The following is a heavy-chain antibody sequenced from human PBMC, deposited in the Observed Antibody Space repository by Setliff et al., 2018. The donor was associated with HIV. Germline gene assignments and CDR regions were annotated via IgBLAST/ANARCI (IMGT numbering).Heavy chain of an antibody. CDR3: TKTPLWFDKADWSFDL. J-gene: IGHJ2*01. V-gene: IGHV4-28*01. CDR2: IYNSGST. D-gene: IGHD3-10*01. CDR1: GSSISSSYR. Sequence: SETLSLTCAVSGSSISSSYRWGWIRQSPGKGLEWIGNIYNSGSTYYNPSLKSRVTMSVDTSKNQFSLKLSSVTAVDTAIYYCTKTPLWFDKADWSFDLWGRGTLVTVSS.